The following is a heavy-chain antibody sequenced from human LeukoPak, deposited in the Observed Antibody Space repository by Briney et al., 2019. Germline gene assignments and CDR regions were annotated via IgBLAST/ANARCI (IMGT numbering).Heavy chain of an antibody. CDR2: INPNSVGT. CDR3: ARLFYDSSGYSAYFDY. Sequence: ASVKLSCKASGYTFTVYYIHWVRQAPGHRFEWLGWINPNSVGTNYAQKFQGRVTMTRDTSISTAYMELSRLRSDDTAVYYCARLFYDSSGYSAYFDYWGQGTLVTVSS. V-gene: IGHV1-2*02. J-gene: IGHJ4*02. CDR1: GYTFTVYY. D-gene: IGHD3-22*01.